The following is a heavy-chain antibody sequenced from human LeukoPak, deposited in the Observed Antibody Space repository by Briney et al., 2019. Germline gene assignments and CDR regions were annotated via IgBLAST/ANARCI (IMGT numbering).Heavy chain of an antibody. J-gene: IGHJ5*02. D-gene: IGHD5-18*01. V-gene: IGHV1-2*02. Sequence: GASVKVSCKASGYTFTGYYMHWVRQAPGQGLEWMGWINPNSGGTNYAQKFQGRVTMTRDTSISTAYMELSRLRSDDTAVYYCARERSRTDSYGDRDNWFDPWGQGTLVTVSS. CDR1: GYTFTGYY. CDR2: INPNSGGT. CDR3: ARERSRTDSYGDRDNWFDP.